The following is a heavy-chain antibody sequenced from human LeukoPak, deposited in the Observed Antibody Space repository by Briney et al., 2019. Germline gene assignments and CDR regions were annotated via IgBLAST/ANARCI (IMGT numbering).Heavy chain of an antibody. D-gene: IGHD3-9*01. CDR2: ISAYNGNT. Sequence: ASVKVSCKASGGTFSSYAISWVRQAPGQGLEWMGWISAYNGNTNYAQKLQGRVTMTTDTSTSTAYMELRSLRSDDTAVYYCARVPHHYDILAGYYYYYGMDVWGQGTTVTVSS. CDR1: GGTFSSYA. V-gene: IGHV1-18*01. CDR3: ARVPHHYDILAGYYYYYGMDV. J-gene: IGHJ6*02.